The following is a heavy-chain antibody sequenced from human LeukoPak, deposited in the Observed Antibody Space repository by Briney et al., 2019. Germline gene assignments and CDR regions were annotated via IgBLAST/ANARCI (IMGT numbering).Heavy chain of an antibody. V-gene: IGHV3-48*03. J-gene: IGHJ6*03. CDR3: AMSVAGTSYYNYTDV. CDR1: GFTFSSYE. D-gene: IGHD6-13*01. CDR2: ISSSGSTI. Sequence: GGSLRLSCAASGFTFSSYEMNWVRQAPGKGLEWVSYISSSGSTIYYADSVKGRFTISRDNAKNSLYLQMNSLRAEDTAVYYSAMSVAGTSYYNYTDVCGKGTTVTVSS.